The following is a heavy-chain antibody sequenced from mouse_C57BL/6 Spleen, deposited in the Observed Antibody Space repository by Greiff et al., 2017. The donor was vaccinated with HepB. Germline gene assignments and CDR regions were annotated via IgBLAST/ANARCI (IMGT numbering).Heavy chain of an antibody. Sequence: EVKVEESGGGLVKPGGSLKLSCAASGFTFSSYAMSWVRQTPEKRLEWVATISDGGSYTYYPDNVKGRFTISRDNAKNNLYLQMSHLKSEDTAMYYCARDRDYYGSAMDYWGQGTSVTVSS. D-gene: IGHD1-1*01. J-gene: IGHJ4*01. CDR1: GFTFSSYA. CDR3: ARDRDYYGSAMDY. CDR2: ISDGGSYT. V-gene: IGHV5-4*01.